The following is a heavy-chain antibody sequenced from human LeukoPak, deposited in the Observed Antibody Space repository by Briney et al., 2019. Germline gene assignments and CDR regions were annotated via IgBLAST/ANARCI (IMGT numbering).Heavy chain of an antibody. D-gene: IGHD6-13*01. V-gene: IGHV3-30*02. J-gene: IGHJ4*02. CDR2: IRYDGSNK. CDR3: AKIFRYSTDY. CDR1: GFTFSSYG. Sequence: PGGSLRLSCTASGFTFSSYGMHWVRQAPGKGLEWVAFIRYDGSNKYYADSVKGRFTISRDNSKNTLYLQMNSLRAEDTAVYYCAKIFRYSTDYWGQGTLVTVSS.